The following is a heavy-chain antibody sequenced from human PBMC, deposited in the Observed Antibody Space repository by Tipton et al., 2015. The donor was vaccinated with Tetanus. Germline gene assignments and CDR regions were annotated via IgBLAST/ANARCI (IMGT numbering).Heavy chain of an antibody. CDR1: GGSISTYH. CDR3: ARRSVSARFDD. D-gene: IGHD6-6*01. V-gene: IGHV4-59*01. Sequence: TLSLTCTVSGGSISTYHRNWFRLSPGKGLEWIGYIDYFGSTKINPSLKSRVAMSVDTAANQLSLKLTSVTSADTAVYYCARRSVSARFDDWGQGTLVTVSS. CDR2: IDYFGST. J-gene: IGHJ4*02.